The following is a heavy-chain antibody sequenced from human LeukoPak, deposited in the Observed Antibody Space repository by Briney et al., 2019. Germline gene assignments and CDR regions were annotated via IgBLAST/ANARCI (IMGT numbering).Heavy chain of an antibody. CDR1: GGSVRSHF. Sequence: SETLSLTCVVSGGSVRSHFWSWIRQPPGRGLEWIGYFFYSGSTTHNPSLKSRVTISGDTSKNQLSLRLTSVTAADTAVYYCARERRNCTTISCLNDAFDLWGQGTMVTVSP. V-gene: IGHV4-59*02. J-gene: IGHJ3*01. CDR2: FFYSGST. CDR3: ARERRNCTTISCLNDAFDL. D-gene: IGHD1-1*01.